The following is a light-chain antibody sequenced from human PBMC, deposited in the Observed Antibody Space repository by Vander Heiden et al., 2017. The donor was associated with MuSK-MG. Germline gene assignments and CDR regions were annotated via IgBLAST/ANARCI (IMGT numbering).Light chain of an antibody. V-gene: IGKV3-15*01. CDR3: QQYKNWPPLT. J-gene: IGKJ4*01. Sequence: EIVMTQSPATLSVSPGERVTLSCRASQSVSSNLAWYQQKPGQAPRLLIYHASTRATGIPARFSGSGYGTEFTLTISSLQSEDFAVYYCQQYKNWPPLTFGGGTKVEIK. CDR2: HAS. CDR1: QSVSSN.